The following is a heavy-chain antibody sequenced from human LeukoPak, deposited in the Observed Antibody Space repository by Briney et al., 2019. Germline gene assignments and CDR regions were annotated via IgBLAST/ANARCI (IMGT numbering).Heavy chain of an antibody. D-gene: IGHD2-2*03. CDR2: MNRENGNT. V-gene: IGHV1-8*01. Sequence: ASVKVSCKPSGYIFRNYDINWVRQAPGQGLEWMGWMNRENGNTGYAQKFHGRVTMTRHAPTNTAYMELTSLRSEDAAVYCCATPMDNTFDAFDIWGQGSRVTVSS. CDR1: GYIFRNYD. J-gene: IGHJ3*02. CDR3: ATPMDNTFDAFDI.